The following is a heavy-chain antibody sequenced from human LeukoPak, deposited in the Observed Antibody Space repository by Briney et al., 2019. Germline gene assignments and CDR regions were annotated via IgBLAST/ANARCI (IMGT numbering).Heavy chain of an antibody. J-gene: IGHJ3*02. V-gene: IGHV4-61*02. CDR1: GGSISSGSYY. Sequence: PSETLSLTCTVSGGSISSGSYYWSWIRQPAGKGLEWIGRIYTSGSTNYNPSLKSRVTISVDTSKNQFSLKLSSVTAADTAVYYCARSWGIFRVVRYAFDIWGQGTMVTVSS. CDR2: IYTSGST. CDR3: ARSWGIFRVVRYAFDI. D-gene: IGHD3-3*01.